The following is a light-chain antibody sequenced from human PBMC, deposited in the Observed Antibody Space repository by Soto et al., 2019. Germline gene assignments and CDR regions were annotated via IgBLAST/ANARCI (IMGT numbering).Light chain of an antibody. J-gene: IGLJ1*01. CDR2: DVS. Sequence: QSALTQPAPVSGSPGPSITIPCTGTSRYVGGYTYVSWYHQHPGKATKLMIYDVSNRPSGVSNRFSGSKSGNTASLTISGLQAEDEADYYCSSYTSSSTRVFGTGTKVTVL. CDR1: SRYVGGYTY. CDR3: SSYTSSSTRV. V-gene: IGLV2-14*01.